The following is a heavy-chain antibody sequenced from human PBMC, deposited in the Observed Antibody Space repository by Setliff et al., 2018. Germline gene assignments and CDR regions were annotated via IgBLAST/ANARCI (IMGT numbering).Heavy chain of an antibody. CDR1: GGSISSGSYY. CDR2: INHSGST. Sequence: PSETLSLTCTVSGGSISSGSYYWSWIRQPPGKGLEWIGEINHSGSTNYNPSLKSRVTISVDTSKNQFSLKLSSVTAADTAVYYCARDRLLVGARYAMDVWGKGTTVTVSS. V-gene: IGHV4-39*07. D-gene: IGHD1-26*01. CDR3: ARDRLLVGARYAMDV. J-gene: IGHJ6*03.